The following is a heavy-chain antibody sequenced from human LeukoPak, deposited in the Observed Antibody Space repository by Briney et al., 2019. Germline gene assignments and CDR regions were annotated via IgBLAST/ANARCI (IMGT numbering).Heavy chain of an antibody. CDR3: ARFPICTAMGNFDY. V-gene: IGHV4-4*02. Sequence: SETLSLTCAVSGGSISSSNWWSWVRQPPGKGLEWIGEIYHSGSTNYNPSLKSRVTISVDKSKNQFSLKLGSVTAADTAVYYCARFPICTAMGNFDYWGQGTLVTVSS. J-gene: IGHJ4*02. CDR1: GGSISSSNW. CDR2: IYHSGST. D-gene: IGHD5-18*01.